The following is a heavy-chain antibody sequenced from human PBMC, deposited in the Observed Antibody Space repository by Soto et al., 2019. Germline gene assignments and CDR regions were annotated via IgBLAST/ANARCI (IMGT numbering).Heavy chain of an antibody. J-gene: IGHJ4*02. CDR2: ISYDGSNK. V-gene: IGHV3-30*18. Sequence: QVQLVESGGGVVQPGRSLRLPCVVSGLSFGDFGMYWVRQAPGKGLEWVAVISYDGSNKYYADSVKGRFTISRDNSKNTLFLLMDSLRPEDTAVYYCAKGGPYTLEGSGLDYWGQGTLVTVSS. CDR3: AKGGPYTLEGSGLDY. CDR1: GLSFGDFG. D-gene: IGHD3-10*01.